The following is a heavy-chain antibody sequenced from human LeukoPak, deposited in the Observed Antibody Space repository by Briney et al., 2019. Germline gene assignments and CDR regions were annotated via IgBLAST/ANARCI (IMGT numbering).Heavy chain of an antibody. J-gene: IGHJ3*02. Sequence: GGSLRLSCAASGFTVSSNYMSWVRQAPGKGLEWASVIYSGGSTYYADSVKGRFTISRDNSKNTLYLQMGSLRAEDMAVYYCARSRKGVDTAMVRDAFDIWGQGTMVTVSS. V-gene: IGHV3-66*01. CDR3: ARSRKGVDTAMVRDAFDI. CDR1: GFTVSSNY. CDR2: IYSGGST. D-gene: IGHD5-18*01.